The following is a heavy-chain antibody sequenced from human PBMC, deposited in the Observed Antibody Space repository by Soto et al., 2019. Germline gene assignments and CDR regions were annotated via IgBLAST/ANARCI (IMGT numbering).Heavy chain of an antibody. CDR2: IGGGGGT. Sequence: EVQLLESGGGLVQPGGSLRLSCAASGFTFSNYAMGWVRQAPGKGLEWVSAIGGGGGTYYADSVKGRFTISRDNSKSTLYLQTSSLRAEDTAVYYCAKTAEAVAGTVYGYWGQGTLVTVSS. V-gene: IGHV3-23*01. CDR1: GFTFSNYA. CDR3: AKTAEAVAGTVYGY. D-gene: IGHD6-19*01. J-gene: IGHJ4*02.